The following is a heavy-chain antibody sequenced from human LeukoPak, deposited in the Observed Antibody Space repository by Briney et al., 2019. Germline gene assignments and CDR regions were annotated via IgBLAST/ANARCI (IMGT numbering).Heavy chain of an antibody. J-gene: IGHJ4*02. CDR3: ERVSQRAFDY. CDR2: IKEDGCEK. CDR1: GFTLSNYW. Sequence: GGSLRLSCAACGFTLSNYWMSWVRQAPGKGLVGVANIKEDGCEKYYVDSVKGRFTISRDNAKNSLYLQVNSLRAEDTAVYYCERVSQRAFDYWGQGTLVTVSS. V-gene: IGHV3-7*01.